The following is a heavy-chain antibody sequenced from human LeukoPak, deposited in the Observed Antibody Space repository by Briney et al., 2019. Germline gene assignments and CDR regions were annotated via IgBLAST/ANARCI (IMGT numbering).Heavy chain of an antibody. Sequence: GGSLRLSCAASGFTFTSYGMHWVRQAPGKGLEWVAVISYDGTYKYYAGSVRGRFTISRDDSKNTLYLQTNSLRAEDTAVYYCAKDRDSSWYSGCFDYWGQGTLVTVSS. CDR3: AKDRDSSWYSGCFDY. CDR1: GFTFTSYG. J-gene: IGHJ4*02. D-gene: IGHD6-13*01. CDR2: ISYDGTYK. V-gene: IGHV3-30*18.